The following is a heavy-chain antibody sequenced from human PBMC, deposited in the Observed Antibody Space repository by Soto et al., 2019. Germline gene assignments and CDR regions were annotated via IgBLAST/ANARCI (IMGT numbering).Heavy chain of an antibody. Sequence: ASVKVSCKASGYTFTSYGISWVRQAPGQGLEWMGWISAYNGNTNYAQKLQGRVTMTTDTSTSTAYMELRSLRSDDTAVYYCARVVTIFGVVTNNWFDPWGHGTLVTVSS. D-gene: IGHD3-3*01. V-gene: IGHV1-18*04. J-gene: IGHJ5*02. CDR3: ARVVTIFGVVTNNWFDP. CDR2: ISAYNGNT. CDR1: GYTFTSYG.